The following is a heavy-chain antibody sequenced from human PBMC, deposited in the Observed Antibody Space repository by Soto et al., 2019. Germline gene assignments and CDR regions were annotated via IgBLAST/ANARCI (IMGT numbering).Heavy chain of an antibody. Sequence: GPFRTGGSLRLSCEASGFTLTTYTMNWVRQASGKGLEWVSSITSSSGHIYYADSVKGRFTISRDNAKNTLYLQMNSLRAEDTAVYYCARDPYGLDVWGQGTTVTVSS. CDR2: ITSSSGHI. CDR1: GFTLTTYT. V-gene: IGHV3-21*01. J-gene: IGHJ6*02. CDR3: ARDPYGLDV.